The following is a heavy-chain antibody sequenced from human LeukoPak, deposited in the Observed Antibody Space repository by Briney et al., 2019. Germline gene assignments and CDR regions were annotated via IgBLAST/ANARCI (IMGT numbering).Heavy chain of an antibody. D-gene: IGHD3-22*01. CDR2: IYYSGST. CDR1: GGSISSGGYY. V-gene: IGHV4-31*03. Sequence: SQTLSLTCTVSGGSISSGGYYWSWIRQHPGTGLEWIGYIYYSGSTYYNPSLKSRVTISVDTSKNQFSLKLSSVTAADTAVYYCARAAVYYDSSGGSFDIWGQGTMVTVPS. J-gene: IGHJ3*02. CDR3: ARAAVYYDSSGGSFDI.